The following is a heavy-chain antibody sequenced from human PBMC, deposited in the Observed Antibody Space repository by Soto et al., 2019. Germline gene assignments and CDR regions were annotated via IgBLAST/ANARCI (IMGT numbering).Heavy chain of an antibody. CDR2: IIPILGIA. CDR3: ARDYGDY. Sequence: QVQLVQSGAEVKKPGSSGKVSCKASGGTFSSYTISWVRQDPGQGLEWMGRIIPILGIANYAQKCQGRVTITADKSTSTAYMERSSLRYEDTDVYYCARDYGDYGGQGTLVTVSS. V-gene: IGHV1-69*02. J-gene: IGHJ4*02. CDR1: GGTFSSYT.